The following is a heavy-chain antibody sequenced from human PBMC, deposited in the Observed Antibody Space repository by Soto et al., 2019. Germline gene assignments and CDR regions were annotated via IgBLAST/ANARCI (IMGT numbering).Heavy chain of an antibody. CDR2: ISAYNGNT. CDR3: ARDAGIYYDSIGYIPVYYYYGMDV. D-gene: IGHD3-22*01. Sequence: GASVKVSCKASGYTFTSYGISWVRQAPGQGLEWMGWISAYNGNTNYAQKLQGRVTMTTDTSTSTAYMELRSLRSDDTAVYYCARDAGIYYDSIGYIPVYYYYGMDVWGQGTTVTVSS. J-gene: IGHJ6*02. CDR1: GYTFTSYG. V-gene: IGHV1-18*01.